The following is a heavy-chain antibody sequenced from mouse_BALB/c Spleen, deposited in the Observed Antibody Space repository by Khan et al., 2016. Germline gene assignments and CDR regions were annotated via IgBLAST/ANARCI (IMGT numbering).Heavy chain of an antibody. CDR1: GYSITSDYA. CDR3: ARDYGYSYWYFDV. J-gene: IGHJ1*01. CDR2: ITYSGFT. D-gene: IGHD1-2*01. V-gene: IGHV3-2*02. Sequence: EVQLQESGPGLVKPSQSLSLTCTVTGYSITSDYAWNWIRHFPGNKLEWMGYITYSGFTSYNPSLKSRISITRDTSYNPFFLQLNSVTTEDTATYYCARDYGYSYWYFDVWGAGTTVTVSS.